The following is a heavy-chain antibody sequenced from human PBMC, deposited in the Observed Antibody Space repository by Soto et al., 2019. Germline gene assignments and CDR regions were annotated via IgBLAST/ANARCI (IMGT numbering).Heavy chain of an antibody. Sequence: GGSLRLSCAASGSTFSSYSMNWVRQAPGKGLEWVSYISSSSSTIYYADSVKGRFTISRDNAKNSLYLQMNSLRAEDTAVYYCARDTEPTARRIVDYYYYMDVWGKGTTGTVS. CDR2: ISSSSSTI. V-gene: IGHV3-48*01. CDR3: ARDTEPTARRIVDYYYYMDV. J-gene: IGHJ6*03. CDR1: GSTFSSYS. D-gene: IGHD3-22*01.